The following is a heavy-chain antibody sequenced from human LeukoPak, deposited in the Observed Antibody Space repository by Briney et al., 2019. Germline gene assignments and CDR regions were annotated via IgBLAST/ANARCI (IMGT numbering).Heavy chain of an antibody. J-gene: IGHJ3*02. V-gene: IGHV4-34*01. D-gene: IGHD4-17*01. CDR1: GGSFSGYY. Sequence: SETLSLTCAVYGGSFSGYYWSWIRQPPGKGLEWIGEIKDSGSTDFNPSLKSRATISVDTSKKQFALKLSSVPAADTAVYYCARGSPPTGDDHGDHGAFDIWGRGTMGTVS. CDR3: ARGSPPTGDDHGDHGAFDI. CDR2: IKDSGST.